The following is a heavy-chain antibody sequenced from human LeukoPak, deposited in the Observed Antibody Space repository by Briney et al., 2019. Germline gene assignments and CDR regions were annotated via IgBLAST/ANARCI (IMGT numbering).Heavy chain of an antibody. V-gene: IGHV1-69*13. J-gene: IGHJ3*02. D-gene: IGHD3-10*01. CDR2: IIPIFGTA. CDR3: AREPPRTVGDAFDI. CDR1: GYTFTGYH. Sequence: ASVKVSCKASGYTFTGYHMHWVRQAPGQGLEWMGGIIPIFGTANYAQKFQGRVTITADESTSTAYMELSSLRSEDTAVYYCAREPPRTVGDAFDIWGQGTMVTVSS.